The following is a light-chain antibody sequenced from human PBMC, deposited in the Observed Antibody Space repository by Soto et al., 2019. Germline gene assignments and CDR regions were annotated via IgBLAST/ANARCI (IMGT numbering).Light chain of an antibody. Sequence: SYELTQPPSVSVAPGQTARITCGESNIGSKSVHWYQQKPGQAPVLVVSHDSDRPSGIPERFSGSNSGNTATLTISRVDAGDEADYFCQVWDSYSAHVVFGGGTKVTVL. V-gene: IGLV3-21*02. CDR2: HDS. J-gene: IGLJ3*02. CDR3: QVWDSYSAHVV. CDR1: NIGSKS.